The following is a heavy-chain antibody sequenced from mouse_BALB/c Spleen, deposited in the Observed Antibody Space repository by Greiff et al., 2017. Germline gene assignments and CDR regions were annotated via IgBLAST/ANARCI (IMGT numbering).Heavy chain of an antibody. CDR2: IDPANGNT. Sequence: VQLQQSGAELVKPGASVKLSCTASGFNIKDTYIHWVKQRPEQGLEWIGRIDPANGNTKYDPKFQGKATITADTSSNTAYLQLSSLTSEDTAVYYCASSGTESYYAMDYWGQGTSVTVSS. J-gene: IGHJ4*01. D-gene: IGHD4-1*01. V-gene: IGHV14-3*02. CDR3: ASSGTESYYAMDY. CDR1: GFNIKDTY.